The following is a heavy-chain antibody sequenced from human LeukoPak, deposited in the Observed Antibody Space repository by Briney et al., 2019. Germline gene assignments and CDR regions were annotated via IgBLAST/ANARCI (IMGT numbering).Heavy chain of an antibody. D-gene: IGHD3-10*01. CDR1: GFTVSSYG. Sequence: PGGSLRLSCAASGFTVSSYGMTWVRQAPGKGLEWVGNIQPDGSEQYPVDSVKGRFTISRDNARNSLFLQMNSLRVEDTAVYYCARAGQSLLWFGELLYGIRGYYYHYMDVWGKGTTVTVSS. CDR3: ARAGQSLLWFGELLYGIRGYYYHYMDV. V-gene: IGHV3-7*01. J-gene: IGHJ6*03. CDR2: IQPDGSEQ.